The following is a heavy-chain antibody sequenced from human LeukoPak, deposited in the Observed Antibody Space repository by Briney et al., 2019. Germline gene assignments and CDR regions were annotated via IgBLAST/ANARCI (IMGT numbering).Heavy chain of an antibody. CDR2: ISGSGGST. Sequence: GGSLRLSCAASGFTFSSYSMNWVRQAPGKGLEWVSAISGSGGSTYYADSVKGRFTISRDNSKNTLYLQMNSLRAEDTAVYYCAKDREGLAVAGTWGQGTLVTVSS. CDR3: AKDREGLAVAGT. V-gene: IGHV3-23*01. J-gene: IGHJ5*02. D-gene: IGHD6-19*01. CDR1: GFTFSSYS.